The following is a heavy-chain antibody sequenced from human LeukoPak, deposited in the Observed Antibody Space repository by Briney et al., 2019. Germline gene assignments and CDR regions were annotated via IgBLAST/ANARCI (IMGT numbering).Heavy chain of an antibody. V-gene: IGHV1-8*01. CDR2: MNPNSGNT. Sequence: ASVKVSCKASGYTFTSYDINWVRQATGQGLEWMGWMNPNSGNTGYARKFQGRVTMTRNTSISTAYMELSSLRSEDTAVYYWARGRARGIAVAGPKHNWFDPWGQGTLVTVSS. CDR3: ARGRARGIAVAGPKHNWFDP. CDR1: GYTFTSYD. D-gene: IGHD6-19*01. J-gene: IGHJ5*02.